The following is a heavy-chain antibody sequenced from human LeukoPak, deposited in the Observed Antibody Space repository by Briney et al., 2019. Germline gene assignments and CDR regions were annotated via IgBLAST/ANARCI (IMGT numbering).Heavy chain of an antibody. CDR3: ARGLRGYTYTFHFDY. J-gene: IGHJ4*02. Sequence: GGSLRLSCAASGFPFSDYYMSWIRQPPGKGLEWVSYISGSGSTKYYADSVKGRFTISRDSAKNSLSLQINSLRAEDTAVYYCARGLRGYTYTFHFDYWGQGTLVTVYS. V-gene: IGHV3-11*01. D-gene: IGHD5-18*01. CDR2: ISGSGSTK. CDR1: GFPFSDYY.